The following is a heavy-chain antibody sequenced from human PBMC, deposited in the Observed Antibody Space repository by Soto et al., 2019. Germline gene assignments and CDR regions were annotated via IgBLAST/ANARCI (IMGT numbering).Heavy chain of an antibody. J-gene: IGHJ4*02. D-gene: IGHD3-22*01. Sequence: ASVKVSCKASGYTFTSYYMHWVRQAPGQGLEWMGIINPSGGSTSYAQKFQGRVTMTRDTSTSTAYMELSSLRSEDTAVYYCARVPGDYYDSSGYYDYWGQGTLVTVSS. CDR1: GYTFTSYY. V-gene: IGHV1-46*01. CDR2: INPSGGST. CDR3: ARVPGDYYDSSGYYDY.